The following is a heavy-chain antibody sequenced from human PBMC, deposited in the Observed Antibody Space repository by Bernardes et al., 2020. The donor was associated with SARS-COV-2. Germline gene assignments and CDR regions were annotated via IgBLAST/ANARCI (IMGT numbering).Heavy chain of an antibody. V-gene: IGHV4-34*01. CDR2: INQSGST. CDR1: NGSLSGHC. CDR3: ARTPTVAGFDY. D-gene: IGHD6-19*01. Sequence: SESLSPTCGVHNGSLSGHCWSWIRQTPGKGLEWIGEINQSGSTKYNPSLKSRVTISVDTSKRQLSLQVIFVTAADTAVYYCARTPTVAGFDYWGQGTLVIVSS. J-gene: IGHJ4*02.